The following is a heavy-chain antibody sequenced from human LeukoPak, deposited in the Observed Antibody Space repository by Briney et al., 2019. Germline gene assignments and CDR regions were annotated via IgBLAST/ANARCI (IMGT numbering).Heavy chain of an antibody. CDR3: AKDRQDIVVVVAARPLDAFDV. CDR2: ISGSGGST. D-gene: IGHD2-15*01. CDR1: GFTFSSYA. Sequence: GGSLRLSCAASGFTFSSYAMSWVRQAPGKGLEWVSAISGSGGSTYYADSVKGRFTISRDNSKNTLYLQMNSLRAEDTAVYYCAKDRQDIVVVVAARPLDAFDVWGQGTMVTVSS. V-gene: IGHV3-23*01. J-gene: IGHJ3*01.